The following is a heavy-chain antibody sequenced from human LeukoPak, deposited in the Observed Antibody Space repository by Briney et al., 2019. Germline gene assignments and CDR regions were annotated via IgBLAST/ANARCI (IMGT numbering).Heavy chain of an antibody. Sequence: PGGSLRLSCAASGFTFSDYYMSWIRQAPGKGLGWVSYISSSGSTIYYADSVKGRFTISRDNAKNLLYLQMNSLRAEDTAVYYCAKEAETYYYGSGSPGVDYWGQGTLVTVSS. D-gene: IGHD3-10*01. CDR3: AKEAETYYYGSGSPGVDY. CDR2: ISSSGSTI. V-gene: IGHV3-11*01. CDR1: GFTFSDYY. J-gene: IGHJ4*02.